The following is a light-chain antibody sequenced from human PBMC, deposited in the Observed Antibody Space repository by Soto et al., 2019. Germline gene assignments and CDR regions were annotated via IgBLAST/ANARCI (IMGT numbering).Light chain of an antibody. V-gene: IGKV3-15*01. J-gene: IGKJ4*01. Sequence: DIVMTQSPATLSVSPGERATLSCRASQSVYSTLAWDQQKPDQAPTLLIYHASTRATGMPAMFSGSGSGTEFSLTSSSLQSEDFAVYYCQQNNKWPLTFGGGTKLEIK. CDR3: QQNNKWPLT. CDR2: HAS. CDR1: QSVYST.